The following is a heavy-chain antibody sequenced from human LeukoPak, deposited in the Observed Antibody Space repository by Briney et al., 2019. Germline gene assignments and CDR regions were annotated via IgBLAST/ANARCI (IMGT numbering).Heavy chain of an antibody. V-gene: IGHV4-30-2*01. D-gene: IGHD4-23*01. Sequence: SETLSLTCTVSGGSISTTGYYWAWIRQPPGKGLEWIGYIYHGGSTYYNPSLKSRVTISVDRSKNQFSLKLSSVTAADTAVYYCARHGGGFDYWGQGTLVTVSS. CDR2: IYHGGST. CDR3: ARHGGGFDY. J-gene: IGHJ4*02. CDR1: GGSISTTGYY.